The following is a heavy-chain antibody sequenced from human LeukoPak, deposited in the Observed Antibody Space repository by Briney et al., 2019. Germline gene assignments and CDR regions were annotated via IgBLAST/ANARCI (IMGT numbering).Heavy chain of an antibody. CDR1: GFTFSNAW. V-gene: IGHV3-15*01. D-gene: IGHD3-9*01. CDR2: TSQTDGGTT. Sequence: PGGSLRLSCAASGFTFSNAWMITSQTDGGTTDYVAPVKGRFTISRDDAKNTLYLQMNSLKTDDTAVYYCTTDLRYFDRTGFAFDVWGQGTLVTVSS. CDR3: TTDLRYFDRTGFAFDV. J-gene: IGHJ3*01.